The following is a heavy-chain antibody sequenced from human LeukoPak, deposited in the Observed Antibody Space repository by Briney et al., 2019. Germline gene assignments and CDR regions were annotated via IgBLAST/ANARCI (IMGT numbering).Heavy chain of an antibody. J-gene: IGHJ4*02. CDR2: IYYSGST. Sequence: PSETLSLTCTVSGDSISSGDYYWSWIRQPPGKALEWIGYIYYSGSTNYNPSLKSRITMSVDTSKNQFSLQMTSVTAADTALYYCARGGYCTSTSCYDYWGQGALVTVSS. V-gene: IGHV4-61*08. CDR1: GDSISSGDYY. D-gene: IGHD2-2*01. CDR3: ARGGYCTSTSCYDY.